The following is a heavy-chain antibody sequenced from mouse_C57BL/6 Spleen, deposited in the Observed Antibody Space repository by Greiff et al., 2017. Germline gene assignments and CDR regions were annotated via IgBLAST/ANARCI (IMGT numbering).Heavy chain of an antibody. CDR1: GYSITSGYY. V-gene: IGHV3-6*01. CDR3: ARDGGLRDAMDY. Sequence: EVQVVESGPGLVKPSQSLPLTCSVTGYSITSGYYWNCIRQFPGNKLEWMGYISYDGSNNYNPSLKNRISITRDTSKNQFFLKLNSVTTEDTAAYYCARDGGLRDAMDYWGQGTSVTVSS. J-gene: IGHJ4*01. D-gene: IGHD3-1*01. CDR2: ISYDGSN.